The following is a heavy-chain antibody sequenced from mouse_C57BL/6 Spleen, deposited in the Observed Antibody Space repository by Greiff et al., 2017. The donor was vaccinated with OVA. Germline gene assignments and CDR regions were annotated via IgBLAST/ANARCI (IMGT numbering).Heavy chain of an antibody. D-gene: IGHD1-1*01. CDR2: INPNNGGT. V-gene: IGHV1-22*01. CDR3: ARGATVVGRYAMDY. CDR1: GYTFTDYN. Sequence: EVQLQQSGPELVKPGASVKMSCKASGYTFTDYNMHWVKQSHGKSLEWIGYINPNNGGTSYNQKFKGKATLTVNKSSSTAYMELRSLTSEDSAVYYCARGATVVGRYAMDYWGQGTSVTVSS. J-gene: IGHJ4*01.